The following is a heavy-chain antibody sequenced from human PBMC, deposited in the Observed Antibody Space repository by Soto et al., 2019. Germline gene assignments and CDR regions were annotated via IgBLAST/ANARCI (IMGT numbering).Heavy chain of an antibody. J-gene: IGHJ4*02. CDR1: GGSISSSSYY. D-gene: IGHD5-12*01. CDR2: IYYSGST. V-gene: IGHV4-39*01. CDR3: ARRDIVATTPFDY. Sequence: QLQLQESGPGLVKPSETLSLTCTVSGGSISSSSYYWGWIRQPPGKGLEWIGSIYYSGSTYYNPSRKSRATISVDTSKNQFSLTLSSVTAADTAVYYCARRDIVATTPFDYWGQGTLVTVSS.